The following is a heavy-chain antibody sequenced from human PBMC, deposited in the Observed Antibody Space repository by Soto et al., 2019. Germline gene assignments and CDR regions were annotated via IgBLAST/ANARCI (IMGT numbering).Heavy chain of an antibody. CDR2: ISAYNANT. Sequence: ASVKVSCKASGYTFTSYGISWVRQAPGQGLEWMGWISAYNANTNYAQKLQGRVTMTTDTSTSTSYMELRSLRSEDTAVYFCARDRLGATGDYWGQGTLVTVSS. CDR1: GYTFTSYG. J-gene: IGHJ4*02. D-gene: IGHD1-26*01. V-gene: IGHV1-18*01. CDR3: ARDRLGATGDY.